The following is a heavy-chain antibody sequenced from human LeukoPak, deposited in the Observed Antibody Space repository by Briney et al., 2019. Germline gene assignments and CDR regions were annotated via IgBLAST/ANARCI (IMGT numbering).Heavy chain of an antibody. CDR2: ISYDGSNK. D-gene: IGHD3-22*01. V-gene: IGHV3-30*03. CDR3: HFNYYDSSGYQFDY. J-gene: IGHJ4*02. Sequence: GRSLRLSCAASGFTFSSYGMHWVRQAPGKGLEWVAVISYDGSNKYYADPVMGRFTISRDNSKNTLYLQMNSLRAEDTAVYYCHFNYYDSSGYQFDYWGQGTLVTVSS. CDR1: GFTFSSYG.